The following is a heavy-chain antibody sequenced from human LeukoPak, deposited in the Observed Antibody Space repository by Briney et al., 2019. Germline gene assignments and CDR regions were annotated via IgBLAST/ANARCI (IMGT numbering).Heavy chain of an antibody. CDR1: GYSFTDYW. CDR3: ARHYCSSTTCYYFDQ. V-gene: IGHV5-51*01. D-gene: IGHD2-2*01. Sequence: GESLKISCKGSGYSFTDYWIGWVRQMPGKGLEWMGIIYPGDSETTYSPSFQGQVTISADKSISTVYLQWSGLKASDTAMNYCARHYCSSTTCYYFDQWGQGTQVTVSS. J-gene: IGHJ4*02. CDR2: IYPGDSET.